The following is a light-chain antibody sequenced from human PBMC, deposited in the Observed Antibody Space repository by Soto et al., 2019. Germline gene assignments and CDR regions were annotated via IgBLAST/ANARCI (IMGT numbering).Light chain of an antibody. J-gene: IGKJ2*03. Sequence: EIMLTQSPGTLSLSPGESATLSCRASQSVSSVYLAWYQQKHAQAPRLLIYGASSRATGIPDRFSGSVSGTDFTLTISRLEPEDFAVYYCQRYDNFSYSFGPGT. CDR1: QSVSSVY. CDR3: QRYDNFSYS. CDR2: GAS. V-gene: IGKV3-20*01.